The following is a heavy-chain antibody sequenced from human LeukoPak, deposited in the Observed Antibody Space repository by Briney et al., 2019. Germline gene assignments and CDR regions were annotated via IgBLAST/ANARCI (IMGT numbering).Heavy chain of an antibody. CDR3: ARENSGSYREFDY. Sequence: SETLSLTCTVSGGSINNYYRSWIRQPAGKGLEWIGRIYTSGSTNYNASLKSRVSMSVDTSKNQFSLKLSSVTAADTAVFYCARENSGSYREFDYWGQGTLVTVSS. V-gene: IGHV4-4*07. CDR2: IYTSGST. D-gene: IGHD1-26*01. CDR1: GGSINNYY. J-gene: IGHJ4*02.